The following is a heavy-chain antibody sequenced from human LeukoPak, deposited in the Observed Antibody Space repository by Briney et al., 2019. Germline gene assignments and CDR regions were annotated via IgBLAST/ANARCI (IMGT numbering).Heavy chain of an antibody. V-gene: IGHV3-11*01. J-gene: IGHJ4*02. CDR3: ARIGASSWYEDY. D-gene: IGHD6-13*01. CDR1: GFTLSEYY. CDR2: ISSSGSTI. Sequence: PGGGLRLSRVASGFTLSEYYMSWIRQAPGKGREWVSYISSSGSTIYYADSVKGRFTISRDNAKNSLYLQMNSLRAEDTAVYYCARIGASSWYEDYWGQGALVTVSS.